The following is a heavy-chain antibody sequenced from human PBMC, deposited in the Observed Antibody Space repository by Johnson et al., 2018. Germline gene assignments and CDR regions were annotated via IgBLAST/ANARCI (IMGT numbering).Heavy chain of an antibody. D-gene: IGHD3-10*01. J-gene: IGHJ4*02. CDR3: ARGPSTLIRGVNTPNDY. CDR1: GFTFSDHY. CDR2: IRNKADRYTT. Sequence: VQLQESGGGLVQPGGSLRLSCAASGFTFSDHYMDWVRQAPGKGLEWVGRIRNKADRYTTEYTAPVKGRFAISRDDSKKSLYLRMNSLKTEDTAVYYCARGPSTLIRGVNTPNDYWGQGTLVTVSS. V-gene: IGHV3-72*01.